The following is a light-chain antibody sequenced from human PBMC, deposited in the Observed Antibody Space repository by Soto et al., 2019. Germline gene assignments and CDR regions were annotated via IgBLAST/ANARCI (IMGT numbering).Light chain of an antibody. V-gene: IGKV3-11*01. CDR3: QQRSNLPPYT. CDR2: DAS. J-gene: IGKJ2*01. CDR1: QSVSSY. Sequence: EIVLTQSPATLSLSPGERATLSCRASQSVSSYLAWYQQKPGQAPRLLIYDASNRATGIPARFSGSGSGTDFTLTISSLEPEDFAVYYCQQRSNLPPYTLGEGTKLEIK.